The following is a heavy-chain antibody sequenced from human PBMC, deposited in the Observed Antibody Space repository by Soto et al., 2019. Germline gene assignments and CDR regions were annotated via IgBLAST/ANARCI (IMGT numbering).Heavy chain of an antibody. J-gene: IGHJ4*02. D-gene: IGHD3-10*01. CDR2: ISYDGSNK. CDR3: AKDLEGWPAINTHSGFDY. CDR1: GFTFSSYG. V-gene: IGHV3-30*18. Sequence: GGSLRLSCAASGFTFSSYGMHWVRQAPGKGLEWVAVISYDGSNKYYADSVKGRFTISRDNSKNTLYLQMNSLRAEDTAVYYCAKDLEGWPAINTHSGFDYWGQGTLVTVSS.